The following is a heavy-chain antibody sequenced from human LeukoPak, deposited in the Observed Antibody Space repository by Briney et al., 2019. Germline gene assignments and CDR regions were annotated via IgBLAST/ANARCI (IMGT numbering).Heavy chain of an antibody. CDR2: TIPIFGTA. Sequence: GSSVKVSCKASGGTFSSYAISWVRQAPGQGLEWMGGTIPIFGTANYAQKFQGRVTITADESTSTAYMELSSLRSEDTAVYYCARDGMTTVPKGAFDIWGQGTMVTVSS. D-gene: IGHD4-17*01. V-gene: IGHV1-69*01. J-gene: IGHJ3*02. CDR1: GGTFSSYA. CDR3: ARDGMTTVPKGAFDI.